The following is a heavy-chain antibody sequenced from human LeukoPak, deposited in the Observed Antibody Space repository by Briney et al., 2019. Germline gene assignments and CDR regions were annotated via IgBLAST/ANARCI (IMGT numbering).Heavy chain of an antibody. CDR3: ASPRYDSSGYYYHY. CDR2: IYYSGST. J-gene: IGHJ4*02. V-gene: IGHV4-59*08. CDR1: GGSISSYY. D-gene: IGHD3-22*01. Sequence: SETLSLTCTVSGGSISSYYWSWIRQPPGKGLEWIGYIYYSGSTNYNPSLKSRVTISVDTSKNQFSLKLSSVTAADTAVYYCASPRYDSSGYYYHYWGQGTWSPSPQ.